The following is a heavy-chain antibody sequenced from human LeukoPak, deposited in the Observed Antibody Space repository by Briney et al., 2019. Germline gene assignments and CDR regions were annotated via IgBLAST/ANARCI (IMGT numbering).Heavy chain of an antibody. J-gene: IGHJ4*02. CDR3: PRMSASLSYGGGFDY. Sequence: GGSLRLSCAASGLPFSTFSMHWVRQAPGKGLDWVAVISHDASNKYYADSVKGRFTISRDNSKNTLYLQMNSLRAEDTAVYYCPRMSASLSYGGGFDYWGQGTLVTVSS. D-gene: IGHD6-6*01. CDR2: ISHDASNK. V-gene: IGHV3-30-3*01. CDR1: GLPFSTFS.